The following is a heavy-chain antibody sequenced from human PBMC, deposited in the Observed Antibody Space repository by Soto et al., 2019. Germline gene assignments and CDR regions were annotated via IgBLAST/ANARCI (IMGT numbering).Heavy chain of an antibody. V-gene: IGHV4-39*01. Sequence: SLTCTVSGGSFGSSASYCGWIRRAPGKGLEWIGSINSSGSTFSNPSLKSRVTLSVDTSKNQFSLKLTSVTAADTALYYCSRRAPEGFDPWGQGTLVTVSS. J-gene: IGHJ5*02. CDR1: GGSFGSSASY. CDR3: SRRAPEGFDP. CDR2: INSSGST.